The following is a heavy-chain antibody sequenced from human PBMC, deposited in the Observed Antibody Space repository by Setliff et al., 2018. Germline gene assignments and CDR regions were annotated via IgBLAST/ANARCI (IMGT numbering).Heavy chain of an antibody. J-gene: IGHJ3*02. CDR1: GGSFSGHH. D-gene: IGHD3-22*01. V-gene: IGHV4-34*01. Sequence: SETLSLTCAVYGGSFSGHHWCWIRQPPWKGLEWIGEINHSGSANYNPSLKSRVTIPLGTSKNQFSLKLSSVTAADTAVYYCARGDYYDSSAYSPDTFDIWGQGTMVTVSS. CDR3: ARGDYYDSSAYSPDTFDI. CDR2: INHSGSA.